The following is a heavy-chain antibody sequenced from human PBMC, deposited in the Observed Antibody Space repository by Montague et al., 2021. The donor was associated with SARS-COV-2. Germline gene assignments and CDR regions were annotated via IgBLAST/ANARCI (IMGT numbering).Heavy chain of an antibody. V-gene: IGHV4-39*01. CDR1: GGFISSSSYY. CDR2: IYYSGST. CDR3: ARQVGTMIVVVIIKLRYYFDY. Sequence: SETLSLTCTVSGGFISSSSYYWGWIRQPPGKGLEWIGSIYYSGSTYYNPSLKSRVTISVDTSKNQFSLKLSSVTAADTAVYYCARQVGTMIVVVIIKLRYYFDYWGQGTLVTVSS. D-gene: IGHD3-22*01. J-gene: IGHJ4*02.